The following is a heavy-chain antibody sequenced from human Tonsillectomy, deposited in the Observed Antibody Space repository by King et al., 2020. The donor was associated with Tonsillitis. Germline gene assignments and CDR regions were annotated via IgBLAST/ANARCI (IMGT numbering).Heavy chain of an antibody. Sequence: QLVQSGAEVKKPGEFLNISCKASGYTFASFWIGWVLQMPGKGLEWRGIIYPGDSDTIYRPSFQGQVTISADKSISTAYLQWSSLKASDTAIYYCARLTYYYDGSSYFYEPVDQWGQGTLVTVSS. D-gene: IGHD3-22*01. V-gene: IGHV5-51*01. J-gene: IGHJ4*02. CDR3: ARLTYYYDGSSYFYEPVDQ. CDR2: IYPGDSDT. CDR1: GYTFASFW.